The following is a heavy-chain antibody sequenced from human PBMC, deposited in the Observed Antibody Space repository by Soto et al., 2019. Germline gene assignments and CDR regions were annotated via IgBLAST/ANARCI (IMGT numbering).Heavy chain of an antibody. CDR1: GYTFTSYG. CDR3: ARTRTDIVVVPAAIRPEKANDY. D-gene: IGHD2-2*01. Sequence: QVQLVQSGAEVKKPGASVKVSCKASGYTFTSYGISWVRQAPGQGLEWMGWISAYNGNTNYAQKLQGRVTMTTDTSTSTAYMELRSLRSDDTAVYYCARTRTDIVVVPAAIRPEKANDYWGQGTLVTVSS. CDR2: ISAYNGNT. V-gene: IGHV1-18*01. J-gene: IGHJ4*02.